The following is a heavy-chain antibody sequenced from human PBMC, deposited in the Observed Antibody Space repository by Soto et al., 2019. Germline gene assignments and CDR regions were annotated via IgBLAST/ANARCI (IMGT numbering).Heavy chain of an antibody. CDR2: ISAYNGDT. D-gene: IGHD3-16*01. V-gene: IGHV1-18*04. CDR1: GYTFTDYG. Sequence: QVQLVQSGVEVKKPGASVKVSCEASGYTFTDYGINWVRQAPGPGLEWMGWISAYNGDTKYAQIFQDRVTMTTDTSTRTAYLELRRLRSDDADVYFCARASVPAHSFGIHTWFDPWGQGTLVTVSS. CDR3: ARASVPAHSFGIHTWFDP. J-gene: IGHJ5*02.